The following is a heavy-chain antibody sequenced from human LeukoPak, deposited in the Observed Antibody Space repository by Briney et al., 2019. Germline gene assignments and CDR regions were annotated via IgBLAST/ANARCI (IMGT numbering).Heavy chain of an antibody. J-gene: IGHJ6*02. D-gene: IGHD6-13*01. Sequence: PSETLSLTCAVSGGSISSGGYSWSWIRQPPGKGLEWIGYIYHSGSTYYNPSLKSRVTISVDRSKNQFSLKLSSVTAADTAVYYCASTRYSSSWYAHYGMDVWGQGTTVTVSS. CDR1: GGSISSGGYS. CDR3: ASTRYSSSWYAHYGMDV. V-gene: IGHV4-30-2*02. CDR2: IYHSGST.